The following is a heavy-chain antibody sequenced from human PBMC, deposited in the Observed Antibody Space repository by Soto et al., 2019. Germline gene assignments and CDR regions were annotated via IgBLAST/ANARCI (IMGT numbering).Heavy chain of an antibody. V-gene: IGHV3-30-3*01. CDR3: ATTRVGPCSSSICFSGIFDGMDV. CDR2: ISYDGTIT. J-gene: IGHJ6*02. Sequence: TGGSLRLSCAASGFTISNYGMHWVRQAPGKGLEWVAVISYDGTITYYADPVKGRFTISRDNSKNTLYLQMNSLRTEDTAVYYCATTRVGPCSSSICFSGIFDGMDVWGHGTTVTVSS. CDR1: GFTISNYG. D-gene: IGHD2-2*01.